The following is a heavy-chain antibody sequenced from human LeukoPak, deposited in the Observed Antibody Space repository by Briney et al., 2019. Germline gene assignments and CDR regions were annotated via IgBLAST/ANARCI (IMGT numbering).Heavy chain of an antibody. CDR1: GFTLRTYA. Sequence: PGGSLRLSCVASGFTLRTYAMSWVRQAPGKGLEWVSAISGSAGFTYYADAVRGRFTVSIDISTNTVYLQMDSLRAGDTAVYYCAKEYSRYDFDCWGQGTLVTVSS. CDR3: AKEYSRYDFDC. D-gene: IGHD5-12*01. J-gene: IGHJ4*01. CDR2: ISGSAGFT. V-gene: IGHV3-23*01.